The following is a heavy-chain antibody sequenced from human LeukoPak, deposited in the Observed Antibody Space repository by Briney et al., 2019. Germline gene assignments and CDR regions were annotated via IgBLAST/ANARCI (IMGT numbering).Heavy chain of an antibody. CDR3: ARYTANTAGYSFDF. V-gene: IGHV4-38-2*02. J-gene: IGHJ4*02. Sequence: SETLSLTCTVSGYSISSGYYWSWIRQPPGKGLEWIATIHHSGVTYYNPSLKSRVTMSVDTSKNQFSLKLGSVTAASTAVYYCARYTANTAGYSFDFWGQAALVTVSS. CDR1: GYSISSGYY. CDR2: IHHSGVT. D-gene: IGHD3-22*01.